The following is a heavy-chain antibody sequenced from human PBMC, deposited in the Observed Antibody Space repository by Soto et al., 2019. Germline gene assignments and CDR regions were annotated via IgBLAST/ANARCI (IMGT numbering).Heavy chain of an antibody. J-gene: IGHJ6*02. V-gene: IGHV4-39*01. Sequence: SETLSFTCTVCGDCVVSSNYYWGWIRQPQGKGLEWIGSIYCGGSTFYNPPLKSRVTTPVDTSKNQFPLRVSSVTAADTAVYYRSKTDYYYYGKDVWGQGTTVTVS. CDR3: SKTDYYYYGKDV. CDR2: IYCGGST. CDR1: GDCVVSSNYY.